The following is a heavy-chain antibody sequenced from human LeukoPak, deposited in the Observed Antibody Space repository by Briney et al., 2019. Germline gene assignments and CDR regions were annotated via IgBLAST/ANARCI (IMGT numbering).Heavy chain of an antibody. CDR2: IKQDGGEK. V-gene: IGHV3-7*01. D-gene: IGHD3-22*01. CDR3: ARMSASSGYYHYYYYMDV. Sequence: PGGPLRLSCAASEFTFSSYWRSWVRQAPGKGLEWVANIKQDGGEKYYVDSVKGRFTISRDNAKNSLYLQMNSLRAEDTAVYYCARMSASSGYYHYYYYMDVWGKGTTVTVSS. CDR1: EFTFSSYW. J-gene: IGHJ6*03.